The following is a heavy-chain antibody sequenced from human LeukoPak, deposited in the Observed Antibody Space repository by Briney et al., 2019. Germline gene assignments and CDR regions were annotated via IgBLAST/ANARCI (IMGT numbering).Heavy chain of an antibody. Sequence: SQTLSLTCSISGDTVTSNSAAWNWIRQSPSRGLDRMGRTYYRSKRYNDYAVSVKSRITIDPDTSKNQFTLQLNSVTPEDTAVYYCTRGENMDVWGQGTTVTVSS. J-gene: IGHJ6*02. V-gene: IGHV6-1*01. CDR2: TYYRSKRYN. D-gene: IGHD3-10*01. CDR1: GDTVTSNSAA. CDR3: TRGENMDV.